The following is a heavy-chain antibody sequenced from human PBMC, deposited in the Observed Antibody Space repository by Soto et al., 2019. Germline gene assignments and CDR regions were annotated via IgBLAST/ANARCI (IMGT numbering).Heavy chain of an antibody. V-gene: IGHV4-4*02. Sequence: TXXTLSLAFTVSGDSMSSSNWCNWVRQPPGKGLEWIGEAHHSGRTNYNPSLKSRVTISVDRSQNRFSLKLSSVTAADTAVYYCARSEATALDYWGQGTLVTVSS. CDR2: AHHSGRT. CDR1: GDSMSSSNW. CDR3: ARSEATALDY. J-gene: IGHJ4*02.